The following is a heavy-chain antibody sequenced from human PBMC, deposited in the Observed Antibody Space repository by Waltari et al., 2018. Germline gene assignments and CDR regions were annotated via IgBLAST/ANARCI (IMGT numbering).Heavy chain of an antibody. CDR1: GYSISSGYY. D-gene: IGHD2-15*01. J-gene: IGHJ4*02. CDR2: IYHSGRT. V-gene: IGHV4-38-2*01. Sequence: QVQLQESGPGLVKPSETLSLTCAVSGYSISSGYYWGWIRQPPGKGLEWIGSIYHSGRTYYNPSSKSRVTISVDTAKNQFSLKLSSVTAADTAVYYCARQGDRHIVVVVAATFDYWGQGTLVTVSS. CDR3: ARQGDRHIVVVVAATFDY.